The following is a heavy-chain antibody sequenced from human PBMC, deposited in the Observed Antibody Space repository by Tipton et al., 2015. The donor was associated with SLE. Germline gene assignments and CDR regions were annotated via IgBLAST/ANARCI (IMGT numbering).Heavy chain of an antibody. V-gene: IGHV4-59*08. J-gene: IGHJ5*02. CDR2: ISYSGAT. CDR3: SGDSLGVDH. Sequence: TLSLTCTVSGGSLSNHYWNWIRQPPGKGLEWVGSISYSGATNYNPSLRSRATISLDTSKDQISLELTSVTAADTAVYYCSGDSLGVDHWGQGTLVTVSS. D-gene: IGHD3-10*01. CDR1: GGSLSNHY.